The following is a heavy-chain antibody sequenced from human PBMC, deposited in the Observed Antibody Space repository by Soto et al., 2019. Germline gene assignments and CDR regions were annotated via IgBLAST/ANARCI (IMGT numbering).Heavy chain of an antibody. D-gene: IGHD3-16*02. CDR1: GYTFTAYA. J-gene: IGHJ4*02. CDR2: INAATGNI. V-gene: IGHV1-3*05. CDR3: TRSAISPYGGLIGPFDY. Sequence: QVQLAQSGAEERKPGASVKVSCKATGYTFTAYAMHWVRQAPGQRLEWMGWINAATGNIKYSQKFQGRLTITSDTSANTVYMELSSLTSEDTALYYCTRSAISPYGGLIGPFDYWGQGNLVTVSS.